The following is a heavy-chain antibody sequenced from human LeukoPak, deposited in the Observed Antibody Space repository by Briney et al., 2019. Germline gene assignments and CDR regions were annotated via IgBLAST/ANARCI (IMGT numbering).Heavy chain of an antibody. D-gene: IGHD2-21*02. CDR3: VKARMPHCGTDCLES. V-gene: IGHV3-23*01. J-gene: IGHJ4*02. CDR1: GFTFSNYD. CDR2: IRGSGGGT. Sequence: GGSLRLSCAASGFTFSNYDMSWVRQAPGKGLEWVSVIRGSGGGTYYADSVKGRFTISRDNSKNTVYLQMNSLRAEDTAVYYCVKARMPHCGTDCLESWGQGTLVAVSS.